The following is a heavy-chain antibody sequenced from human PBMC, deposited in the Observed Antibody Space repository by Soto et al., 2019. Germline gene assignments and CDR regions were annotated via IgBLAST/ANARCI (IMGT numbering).Heavy chain of an antibody. CDR1: GGTFSSYA. J-gene: IGHJ6*02. CDR2: IIPIFGTA. D-gene: IGHD6-13*01. Sequence: QVQLVQSGAEVKKPGSSVKVSCKASGGTFSSYAISWVRQAPGQGLEWMGGIIPIFGTANYAQKFQGRVTITADESTSTADMELSSLRSEDTAVYYCASGQQLGVYYYYGMDVWGQGTTVTVSS. V-gene: IGHV1-69*12. CDR3: ASGQQLGVYYYYGMDV.